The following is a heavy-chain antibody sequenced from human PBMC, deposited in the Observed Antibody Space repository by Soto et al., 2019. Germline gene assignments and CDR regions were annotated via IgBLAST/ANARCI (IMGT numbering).Heavy chain of an antibody. CDR3: AREVRSIAAAGTDPRFDP. CDR1: GGTFSSYA. J-gene: IGHJ5*02. Sequence: SVKVSCKASGGTFSSYAISWVRQAPGQGLEWMGGIIPIFGTANYAQKFQGRVTITADESTSTAYMELSSLRSEDTAVYYCAREVRSIAAAGTDPRFDPWGQGTLVTVSS. V-gene: IGHV1-69*13. D-gene: IGHD6-13*01. CDR2: IIPIFGTA.